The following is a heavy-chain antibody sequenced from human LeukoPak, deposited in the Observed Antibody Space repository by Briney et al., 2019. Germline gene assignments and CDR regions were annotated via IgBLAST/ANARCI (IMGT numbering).Heavy chain of an antibody. D-gene: IGHD3-22*01. CDR2: IYTSGST. V-gene: IGHV4-4*07. CDR1: GGSISSYY. J-gene: IGHJ4*02. Sequence: SETLSLTCTVSGGSISSYYWSWIRQPAGKGLEWIGHIYTSGSTNYNPSLKSRVTISVDKSKNQFSLKLSSVTAADTAVYYCARGVWDSSGYYSFDYWGQGTLVTVSS. CDR3: ARGVWDSSGYYSFDY.